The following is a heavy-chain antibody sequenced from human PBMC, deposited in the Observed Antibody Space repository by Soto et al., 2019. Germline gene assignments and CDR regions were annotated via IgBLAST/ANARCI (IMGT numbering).Heavy chain of an antibody. CDR2: IYSSGNT. J-gene: IGHJ5*02. CDR3: ARRVTGGGERFDP. CDR1: GASVSSGDYY. V-gene: IGHV4-30-4*01. Sequence: SETLSLTCTVSGASVSSGDYYWTWIRQPPGKDLEWIGYIYSSGNTIYNPSLRSRVTMSKDTSKNQFSLNLSSVTAADTAVYYCARRVTGGGERFDPWGQGTLVTVSS. D-gene: IGHD7-27*01.